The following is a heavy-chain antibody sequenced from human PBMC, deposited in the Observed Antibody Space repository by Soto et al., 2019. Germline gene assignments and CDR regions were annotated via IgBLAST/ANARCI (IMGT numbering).Heavy chain of an antibody. J-gene: IGHJ6*03. CDR2: ISSSSSYI. V-gene: IGHV3-21*06. CDR3: AGGLLVAGDYYYYYMDV. CDR1: GFTFSSYS. D-gene: IGHD2-8*02. Sequence: EVQLVESGGGLVKPGGSLRLSCAASGFTFSSYSMNWVRQAPGKGLEWVSSISSSSSYIYYADSVKGRFTISRDNAKNPLYLQMNSLRAEDTAVYYCAGGLLVAGDYYYYYMDVWGKGTTVTVSS.